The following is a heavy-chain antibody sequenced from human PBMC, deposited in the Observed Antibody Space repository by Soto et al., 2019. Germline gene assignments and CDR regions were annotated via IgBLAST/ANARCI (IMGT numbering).Heavy chain of an antibody. V-gene: IGHV4-34*01. CDR2: INHSGST. CDR1: GGSFSGYS. J-gene: IGHJ4*02. D-gene: IGHD2-8*02. CDR3: ARDKITGLFDY. Sequence: QVQLQQWGAGLLKPSETLSLTCAVYGGSFSGYSWTWIRQPPGTGLEWIGEINHSGSTNYNPSLKSRGTISVATSKNQFSLKLTSVNAEDTAVYYCARDKITGLFDYWGQGTLVTVSS.